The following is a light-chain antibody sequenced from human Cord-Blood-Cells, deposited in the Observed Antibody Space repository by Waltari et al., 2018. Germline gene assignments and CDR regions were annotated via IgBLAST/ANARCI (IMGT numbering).Light chain of an antibody. CDR2: EGS. CDR3: CSYAGSSTWV. V-gene: IGLV2-23*01. CDR1: SSEVGSFNL. Sequence: AQTPPASVSGTPGQSVTIAGTGTSSEVGSFNLVTWYQQHPGKAPKLMIYEGSKRPSGVSNRFSGSKSGNTASLTISGLQAEDEADYYCCSYAGSSTWVFGGGTKLTVL. J-gene: IGLJ3*02.